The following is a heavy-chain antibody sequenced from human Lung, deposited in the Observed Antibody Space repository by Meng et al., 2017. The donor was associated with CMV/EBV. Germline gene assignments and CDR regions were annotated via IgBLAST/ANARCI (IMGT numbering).Heavy chain of an antibody. Sequence: EVRLVESGGGLLQPGGSLRTSXEGSGFTFSSYWMHWVRQAPGKGLVWVSRINEDGNSISYADSVKGRFTISRDNAKNTLYLQMNSLRVEDTAVYYCARGVGESLGWEMGYWGQGILVTVSS. J-gene: IGHJ4*02. CDR3: ARGVGESLGWEMGY. D-gene: IGHD1-26*01. V-gene: IGHV3-74*01. CDR2: INEDGNSI. CDR1: GFTFSSYW.